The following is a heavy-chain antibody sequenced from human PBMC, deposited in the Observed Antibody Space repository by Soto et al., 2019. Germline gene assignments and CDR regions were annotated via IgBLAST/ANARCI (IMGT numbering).Heavy chain of an antibody. V-gene: IGHV1-69*13. CDR2: IIPIFGTA. CDR3: ARGQQLVTPAANWFDP. D-gene: IGHD6-13*01. J-gene: IGHJ5*02. CDR1: GGTFSSYA. Sequence: ASVKVSCKASGGTFSSYAISWARQAPGQGLEWMGGIIPIFGTANYAQKFQGRVTITADESTSTAYMELSSLRSEDTAVYYCARGQQLVTPAANWFDPWGQGTLVTVSS.